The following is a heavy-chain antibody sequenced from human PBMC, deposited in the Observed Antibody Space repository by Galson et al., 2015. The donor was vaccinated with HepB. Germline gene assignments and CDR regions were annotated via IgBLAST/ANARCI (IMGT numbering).Heavy chain of an antibody. Sequence: SLRLSCAASGFTVSSYYMSWVRQAPGRGLEWVSVIYIGGTTSYDDSVKGRFTISGDNPKNTLYLQMDSLKVEDTAVFYCAKKDSSGFYYARRFDCWGQGSLVTVSS. J-gene: IGHJ4*02. CDR2: IYIGGTT. V-gene: IGHV3-53*01. D-gene: IGHD3-22*01. CDR3: AKKDSSGFYYARRFDC. CDR1: GFTVSSYY.